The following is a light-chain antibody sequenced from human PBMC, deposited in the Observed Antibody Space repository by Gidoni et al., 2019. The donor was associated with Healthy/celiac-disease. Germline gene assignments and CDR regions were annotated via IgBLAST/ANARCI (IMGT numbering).Light chain of an antibody. J-gene: IGKJ1*01. CDR3: QQYGSSPRT. CDR1: QSVSSSY. CDR2: GAS. V-gene: IGKV3-20*01. Sequence: EIVLTQSPGTLSLSPGERATLSCRASQSVSSSYLAWYQQKPGQAPRLLIYGASSRATGIPVRFSGSGSGTDFTLTISRLEPEDFAVYYCQQYGSSPRTFXQXTKVEIK.